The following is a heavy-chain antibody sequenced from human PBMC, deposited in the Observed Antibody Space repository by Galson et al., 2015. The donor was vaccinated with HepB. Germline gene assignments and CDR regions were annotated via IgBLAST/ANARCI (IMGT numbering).Heavy chain of an antibody. CDR2: IRTKAYGESS. D-gene: IGHD3-3*01. CDR3: TVDAGLGVPRVRYFDY. J-gene: IGHJ4*02. CDR1: GFRFGDYA. V-gene: IGHV3-49*04. Sequence: SLRLSCAGSGFRFGDYALSWVRQAPGKGLERVGFIRTKAYGESSEYAASVNDRFIISRDDSKSVAYLQMDSLKTEDTAVYYCTVDAGLGVPRVRYFDYWGQGTLVTVSS.